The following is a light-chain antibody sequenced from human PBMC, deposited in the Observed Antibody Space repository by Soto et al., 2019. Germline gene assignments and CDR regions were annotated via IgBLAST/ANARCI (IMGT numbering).Light chain of an antibody. V-gene: IGKV3-20*01. J-gene: IGKJ1*01. CDR1: QSVSSNS. CDR2: GAS. CDR3: QQFGGSPPSWT. Sequence: ESVLTQSPGTLSLSPGERATLSCRASQSVSSNSLAWYQQKPGQAPRLLIYGASSRATGTPDRFSGSGSGIDFTLTISRLEPEDFAVYYCQQFGGSPPSWTFGQGTKVEI.